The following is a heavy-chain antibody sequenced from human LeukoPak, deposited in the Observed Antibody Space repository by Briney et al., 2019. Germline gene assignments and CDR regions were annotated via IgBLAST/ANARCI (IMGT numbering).Heavy chain of an antibody. CDR1: GFTFSSYA. J-gene: IGHJ4*02. Sequence: SGGSLRLSCAASGFTFSSYAMSGVRQAPGKGLEWVSTIIGTGINTHYADSVKGRFTISRDNSRYTLYLQMNSLRAEDTAIYYSAKGNYAILTGWDYFFDHWGQGTLVTVSS. CDR3: AKGNYAILTGWDYFFDH. CDR2: IIGTGINT. D-gene: IGHD3-9*01. V-gene: IGHV3-23*01.